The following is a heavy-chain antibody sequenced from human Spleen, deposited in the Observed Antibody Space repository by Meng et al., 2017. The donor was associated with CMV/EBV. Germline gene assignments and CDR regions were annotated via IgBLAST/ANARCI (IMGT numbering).Heavy chain of an antibody. Sequence: SLKISCAASGFTFDDYAMHWVRQAPGKGLEWVSGISWNSGSIGYADSVKGRFTISRDNSKNTLYLQMNSLRAEDTAVYYCARDNRIYGSGSYYNYGMDVWGQGTTVTVSS. CDR3: ARDNRIYGSGSYYNYGMDV. D-gene: IGHD3-10*01. J-gene: IGHJ6*02. V-gene: IGHV3-9*01. CDR2: ISWNSGSI. CDR1: GFTFDDYA.